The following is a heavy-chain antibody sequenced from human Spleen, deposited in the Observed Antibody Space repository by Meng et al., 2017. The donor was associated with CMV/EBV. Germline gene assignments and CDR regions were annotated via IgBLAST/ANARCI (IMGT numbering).Heavy chain of an antibody. J-gene: IGHJ4*02. CDR2: ISYDGTNK. CDR3: AKGSSWFGEFQPFDS. CDR1: GFTFSSFSSYA. V-gene: IGHV3-30-3*01. D-gene: IGHD3-10*01. Sequence: GGSLRLSCAASGFTFSSFSSYAFHWVRQAPGKGLEWVALISYDGTNKYFADSVRGRFTISRDNSKSTLYLQMNSLRAEDSAVYYCAKGSSWFGEFQPFDSWGQGTLVTVSS.